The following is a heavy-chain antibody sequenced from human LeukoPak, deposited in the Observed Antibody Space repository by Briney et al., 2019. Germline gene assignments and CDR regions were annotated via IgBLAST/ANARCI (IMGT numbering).Heavy chain of an antibody. D-gene: IGHD2-2*01. J-gene: IGHJ5*02. Sequence: PGGSLRLSCAASGFTFSSYSMNWVRQAPGKGLEWVSSISSSSSYIYYADSVKGRFIISRDNAKNSLYLQMNSLRAEDTAVYYCARDIWAAMPFDPWGQGTLVTVSS. CDR2: ISSSSSYI. V-gene: IGHV3-21*01. CDR3: ARDIWAAMPFDP. CDR1: GFTFSSYS.